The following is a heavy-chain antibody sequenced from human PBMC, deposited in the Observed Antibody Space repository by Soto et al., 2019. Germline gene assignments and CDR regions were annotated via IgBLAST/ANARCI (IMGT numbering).Heavy chain of an antibody. V-gene: IGHV4-30-4*01. J-gene: IGHJ6*02. CDR3: ASNALYHQYYGTDV. CDR1: SGSVSSGDYY. Sequence: TLSLTCTVSSGSVSSGDYYWSWIRQSPEKGLEWIGCIYSSGNTYYNPSLESRVTISVDTSKNQFSLDLTSVTAADTAVYYCASNALYHQYYGTDVWGQGTTVTVSS. CDR2: IYSSGNT.